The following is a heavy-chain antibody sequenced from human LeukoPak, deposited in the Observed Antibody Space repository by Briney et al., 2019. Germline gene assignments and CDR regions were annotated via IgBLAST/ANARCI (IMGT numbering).Heavy chain of an antibody. D-gene: IGHD6-13*01. CDR3: ARETVPAIAAPRGLNY. CDR2: ISGYNGNT. Sequence: ASVKVSCKASGYTFTSYGISWVRQAPGQGLEWMGWISGYNGNTNYAQKLQGRVTMTRDTSISTAYMELSRLRSDDTAVYYCARETVPAIAAPRGLNYWGQGTLVTVSS. CDR1: GYTFTSYG. V-gene: IGHV1-18*01. J-gene: IGHJ4*02.